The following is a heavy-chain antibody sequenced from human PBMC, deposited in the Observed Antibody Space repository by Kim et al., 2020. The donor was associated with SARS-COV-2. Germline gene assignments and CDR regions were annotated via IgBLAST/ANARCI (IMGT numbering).Heavy chain of an antibody. D-gene: IGHD3-10*01. Sequence: YEDSLKGRFTISRDNSKNTLYLQMNSLRAEDTAVYYCATNYGSGSYGMDSWGQGTLVSVSS. CDR3: ATNYGSGSYGMDS. V-gene: IGHV3-30*07. J-gene: IGHJ4*02.